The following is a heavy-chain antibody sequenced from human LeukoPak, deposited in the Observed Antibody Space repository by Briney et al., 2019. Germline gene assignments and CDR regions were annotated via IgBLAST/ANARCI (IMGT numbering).Heavy chain of an antibody. V-gene: IGHV1-69*13. CDR3: ARTHDILTGSYYYYGMDV. J-gene: IGHJ6*02. Sequence: SVKVSCKASGGTFSSYAISWVRQAPGQGLEWMGGIIPIFGTANYAQKFQGRVTITADESTSTAYMELSSLRSEDTAVYYCARTHDILTGSYYYYGMDVWGQGTTVTVSS. CDR1: GGTFSSYA. D-gene: IGHD3-9*01. CDR2: IIPIFGTA.